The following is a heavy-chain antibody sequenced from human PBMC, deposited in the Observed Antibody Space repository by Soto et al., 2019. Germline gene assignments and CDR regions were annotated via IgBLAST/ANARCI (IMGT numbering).Heavy chain of an antibody. CDR1: GFSLTTSRM. D-gene: IGHD1-26*01. V-gene: IGHV4-4*02. Sequence: SGPTLVNPTQTLTLTCAFSGFSLTTSRMCVSWIRQPPGKGLEWIGEIYDSGSTNYNPSLKSRVTISLDKSKNQFSLKLTSVTTVDTAVYYCARREIQGPIDYWGQGTLVTVSS. CDR3: ARREIQGPIDY. J-gene: IGHJ4*02. CDR2: IYDSGST.